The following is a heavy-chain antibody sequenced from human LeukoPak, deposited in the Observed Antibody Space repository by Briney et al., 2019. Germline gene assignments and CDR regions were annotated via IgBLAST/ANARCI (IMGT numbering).Heavy chain of an antibody. D-gene: IGHD3-10*01. Sequence: SETLSLTCTVPGDSISAFYWTWIRQPAGKGLEWIGRIYSSGSTNYNPSLMSRVTMSIDTSKNQFSLKLTSVTAADTAVYYCARERGNLRGDAFDIWGQGTMVTVSS. CDR3: ARERGNLRGDAFDI. J-gene: IGHJ3*02. V-gene: IGHV4-4*07. CDR1: GDSISAFY. CDR2: IYSSGST.